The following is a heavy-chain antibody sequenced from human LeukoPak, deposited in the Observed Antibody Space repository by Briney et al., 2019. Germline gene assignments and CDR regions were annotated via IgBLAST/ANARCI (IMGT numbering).Heavy chain of an antibody. CDR3: ANAYGDNY. V-gene: IGHV3-30*18. J-gene: IGHJ4*02. CDR2: ISYDGSNK. CDR1: GLTFSSYG. Sequence: GGSLRLSCAASGLTFSSYGMHWVRQAPGKGLEWVAVISYDGSNKYYADSVKGRFTISRDNSKNTLYLQMNSLRAEDTAVYYCANAYGDNYWGQGTLVTVSS. D-gene: IGHD3-10*01.